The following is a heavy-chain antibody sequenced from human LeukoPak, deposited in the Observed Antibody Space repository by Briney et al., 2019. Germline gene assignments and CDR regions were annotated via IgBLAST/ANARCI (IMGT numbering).Heavy chain of an antibody. Sequence: KPGESLKISCKGSGYSFTSYWIGWVRQMPGKGLEWMGVIYPGDSDTRYSPSFQGQVTMSTDKSISTAYLQWSSLKASDTAMYYCARQRELGGPSASFGHWGQGTLVTVSS. CDR3: ARQRELGGPSASFGH. D-gene: IGHD7-27*01. CDR1: GYSFTSYW. CDR2: IYPGDSDT. J-gene: IGHJ4*02. V-gene: IGHV5-51*01.